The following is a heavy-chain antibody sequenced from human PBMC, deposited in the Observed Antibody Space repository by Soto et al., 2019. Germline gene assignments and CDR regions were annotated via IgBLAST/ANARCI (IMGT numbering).Heavy chain of an antibody. CDR1: GFTFTSSA. D-gene: IGHD6-19*01. J-gene: IGHJ6*02. CDR3: AADVPRKVAVAGPARGMDV. Sequence: SVKVSCKASGFTFTSSAVQWVRQARGQRLEWIGWIVVGSGNTNYAQKFQERVTITRDMSTSTAYMELSSLRSEDTAVYYCAADVPRKVAVAGPARGMDVWGQETTVTVSS. CDR2: IVVGSGNT. V-gene: IGHV1-58*01.